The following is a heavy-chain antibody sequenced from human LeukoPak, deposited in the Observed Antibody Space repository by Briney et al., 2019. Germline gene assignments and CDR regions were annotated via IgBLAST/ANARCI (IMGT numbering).Heavy chain of an antibody. CDR1: GYSFTSYW. Sequence: GESLKTSCKGSGYSFTSYWSGWVRQMPGKGLEGMGIIYPGDSDTRYSPSFQGQVTISADKSISTAYLQWSSLKASDTAMYYCARTPRGIAARPSWYWGQGTLVTFSS. CDR2: IYPGDSDT. CDR3: ARTPRGIAARPSWY. J-gene: IGHJ4*02. D-gene: IGHD6-6*01. V-gene: IGHV5-51*01.